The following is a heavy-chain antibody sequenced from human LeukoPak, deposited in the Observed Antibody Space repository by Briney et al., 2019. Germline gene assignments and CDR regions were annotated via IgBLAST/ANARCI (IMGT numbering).Heavy chain of an antibody. Sequence: SGGSLRLSCAASGFTFSSYAMSWVRQAPGKGLEWVSAISGSGGSTYYADSVKGRFTISRDNSKNTLYLQMNSLRAEDTAIYYCAKGSSSSRPYYFDYWGQGILVTVSS. CDR3: AKGSSSSRPYYFDY. CDR2: ISGSGGST. D-gene: IGHD6-6*01. CDR1: GFTFSSYA. J-gene: IGHJ4*02. V-gene: IGHV3-23*01.